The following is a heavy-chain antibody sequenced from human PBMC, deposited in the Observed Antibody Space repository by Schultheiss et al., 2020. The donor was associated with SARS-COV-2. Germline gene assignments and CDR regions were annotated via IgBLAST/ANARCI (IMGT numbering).Heavy chain of an antibody. CDR3: AKDMAREGFSSTSPGAFDI. J-gene: IGHJ3*02. D-gene: IGHD2-2*01. CDR1: GFTFDDYT. CDR2: ISWDSGST. V-gene: IGHV3-43*01. Sequence: GGSLRLSCAASGFTFDDYTMHWVRQAPGKGLEWVSLISWDSGSTYYADSVKGRFTISRDNSKNSLYLQMNSLRTEDTALYYCAKDMAREGFSSTSPGAFDIWGQGTMVTVSS.